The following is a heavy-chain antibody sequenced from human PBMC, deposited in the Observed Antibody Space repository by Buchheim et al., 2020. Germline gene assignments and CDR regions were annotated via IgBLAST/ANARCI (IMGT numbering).Heavy chain of an antibody. CDR3: ARELHLGSGWYVTYFQH. CDR1: GDSVSSNSAA. CDR2: TYYRSQWYS. Sequence: QVQLQQSGPGLVKPSQSLSLTCDISGDSVSSNSAAWTWIRQSPSRGLEWLGRTYYRSQWYSDYAESVKSRITINPDTSKNQFSLQLNSVTPEDTAVYYCARELHLGSGWYVTYFQHWGPGTL. V-gene: IGHV6-1*01. D-gene: IGHD6-19*01. J-gene: IGHJ1*01.